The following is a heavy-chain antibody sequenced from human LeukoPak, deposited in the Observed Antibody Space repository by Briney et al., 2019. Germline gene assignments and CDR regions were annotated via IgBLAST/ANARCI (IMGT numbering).Heavy chain of an antibody. V-gene: IGHV3-23*01. CDR3: AKDCDFWSGYYTDY. CDR2: ISGSGGST. CDR1: GFTFSSYV. Sequence: SGGSLRLSCAASGFTFSSYVMSWVRQAPGKGLEWVSAISGSGGSTYYADSVKGRFTISRDNSKNTLYLQMNSLRAEDAAVYYCAKDCDFWSGYYTDYWGQGTLVTVSS. J-gene: IGHJ4*02. D-gene: IGHD3-3*01.